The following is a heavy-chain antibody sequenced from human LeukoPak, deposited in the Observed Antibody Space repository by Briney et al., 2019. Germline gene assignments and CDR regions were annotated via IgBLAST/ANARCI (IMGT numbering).Heavy chain of an antibody. J-gene: IGHJ4*02. CDR3: ARHSFGGLPQGY. CDR2: IYYSGST. V-gene: IGHV4-39*01. D-gene: IGHD2-21*02. Sequence: GSLRLSCAASGFTVSSNYMSWVRQAPGKGLEWIGSIYYSGSTYYNPSLKSRVTISVDTSKNQFSLKLSSVTAADTAVYYCARHSFGGLPQGYWGQGTLVTVSS. CDR1: GFTVSSNY.